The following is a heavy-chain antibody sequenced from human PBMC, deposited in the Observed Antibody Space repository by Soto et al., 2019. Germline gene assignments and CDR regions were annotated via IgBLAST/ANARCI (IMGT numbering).Heavy chain of an antibody. CDR2: MFYGANT. Sequence: QLQLQGSGPGLVKPSETLSLTCTVSGGSIASSNYYWGWIRQPPGEGLEWIGSMFYGANTYYNPSLTNRVTISVDTSKNQFSLRLASVTAADTAVYYCARHGAWAPPDDWGQGTLVTVSS. D-gene: IGHD3-16*01. CDR3: ARHGAWAPPDD. CDR1: GGSIASSNYY. J-gene: IGHJ4*02. V-gene: IGHV4-39*01.